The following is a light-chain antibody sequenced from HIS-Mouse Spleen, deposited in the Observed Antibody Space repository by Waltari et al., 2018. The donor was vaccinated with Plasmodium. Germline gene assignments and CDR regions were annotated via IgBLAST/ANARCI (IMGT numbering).Light chain of an antibody. V-gene: IGLV3-10*01. Sequence: SYELTPPPSVSVSPGQTARITCSGDALPKKYAYWYQQKSGQAPVPVIYEDSKRPSGIPERVSGSSSGTMATLTISGAQVEDEADYYCYSTDSSGNHRVFGGGTKLTVL. CDR1: ALPKKY. J-gene: IGLJ3*02. CDR2: EDS. CDR3: YSTDSSGNHRV.